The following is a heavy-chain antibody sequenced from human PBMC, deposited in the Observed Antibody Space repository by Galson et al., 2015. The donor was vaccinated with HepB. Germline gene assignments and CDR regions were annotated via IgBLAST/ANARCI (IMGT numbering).Heavy chain of an antibody. CDR1: GYTFTSHA. V-gene: IGHV1-3*01. J-gene: IGHJ6*02. Sequence: SVKVSCKASGYTFTSHAIHWVRQAPGQRLEWMGWINAGNGNTKYSQKFQGRVTITRDTSASTAYMELSSLRSEDTAVYYCARGRGPVILWFGELQTIPQHYGMDVWGQGTTVTVPS. CDR2: INAGNGNT. D-gene: IGHD3-10*01. CDR3: ARGRGPVILWFGELQTIPQHYGMDV.